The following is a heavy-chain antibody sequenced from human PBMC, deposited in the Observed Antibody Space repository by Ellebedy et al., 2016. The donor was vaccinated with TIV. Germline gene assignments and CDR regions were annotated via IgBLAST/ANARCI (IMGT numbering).Heavy chain of an antibody. J-gene: IGHJ3*02. CDR2: IYYSGST. CDR3: ARVHDYGDYVYAFDI. V-gene: IGHV4-59*01. D-gene: IGHD4-17*01. CDR1: GGSISSYY. Sequence: MPSETLSLTCTVSGGSISSYYWSWIRQPPGKVLEWIGYIYYSGSTNYNPSLKSRVTISVDTSKNQFSLKLSSVTAADTAVYYCARVHDYGDYVYAFDIWGQGTMVTVSS.